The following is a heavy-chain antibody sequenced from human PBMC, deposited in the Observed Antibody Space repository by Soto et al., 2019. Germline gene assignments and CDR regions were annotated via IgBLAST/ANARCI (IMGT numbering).Heavy chain of an antibody. CDR2: IRSKAFGGTT. V-gene: IGHV3-49*03. Sequence: EVQLVESGGGLVQSGRSLRLSCTAYGFTFGDYALNWFRQAPGKGLEWVGFIRSKAFGGTTEYAASVKGRFTISRDDSKSIAYLQMSALKTEDTAVYYCTRERDYILTGGLDYWGQGTLVTVSS. J-gene: IGHJ4*02. CDR3: TRERDYILTGGLDY. D-gene: IGHD7-27*01. CDR1: GFTFGDYA.